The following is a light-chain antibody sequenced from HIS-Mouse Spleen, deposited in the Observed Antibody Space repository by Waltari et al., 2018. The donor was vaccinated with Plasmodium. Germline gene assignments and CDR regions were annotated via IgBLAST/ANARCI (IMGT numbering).Light chain of an antibody. CDR2: EDS. CDR1: ALPTKY. V-gene: IGLV3-10*01. Sequence: SYELTQPPSVSVSPGQTARITCSGDALPTKYAYWYQQKSGQAPVLVIHEDSKRPSWIPERCSGSSSGTMATLTISGAQVEDEADYYCYSTDSSGNHRVFGGGTKLTVL. CDR3: YSTDSSGNHRV. J-gene: IGLJ3*02.